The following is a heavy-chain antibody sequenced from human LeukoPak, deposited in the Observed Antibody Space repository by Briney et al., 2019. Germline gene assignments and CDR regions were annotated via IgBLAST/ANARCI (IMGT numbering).Heavy chain of an antibody. D-gene: IGHD6-19*01. Sequence: PGTSLRLSCAASGFPLSSYGMHWVRQAPGKGLEWVARLVYDARSDYANSVKGRFSISRDDSKNTLFLDMSNLRVEDTALYYCARDLSAAFDFWGQGVLVTVSS. CDR2: LVYDARS. CDR3: ARDLSAAFDF. V-gene: IGHV3-33*01. J-gene: IGHJ4*02. CDR1: GFPLSSYG.